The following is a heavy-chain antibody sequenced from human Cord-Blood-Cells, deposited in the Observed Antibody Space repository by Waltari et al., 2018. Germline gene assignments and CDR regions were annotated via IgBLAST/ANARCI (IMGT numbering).Heavy chain of an antibody. CDR2: FDPEDGET. CDR1: GYTLTDLS. D-gene: IGHD3-16*01. CDR3: ATLRGHYYYYGMDV. Sequence: QVQQVQSGAEVKKPGASVKVSCKVSGYTLTDLSIHWVRHAPGKGLEWMGGFDPEDGETIYAQKFQGRVTMTEDTSTDTAYMELSSLRSEDTAVYYCATLRGHYYYYGMDVWGQGTTVTVSS. J-gene: IGHJ6*02. V-gene: IGHV1-24*01.